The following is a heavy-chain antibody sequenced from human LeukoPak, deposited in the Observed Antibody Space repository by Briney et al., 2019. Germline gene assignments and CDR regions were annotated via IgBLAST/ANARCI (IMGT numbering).Heavy chain of an antibody. Sequence: GGSLRLSCAASGFSFRNYWMGWVRQAPGKGLEWVANTKPDGSAEYYADSVRGRFTASRDNANNLLYLQMNRLRAEDTAVYYCARDGGLHTIFDYWGQGTLLTVSS. CDR2: TKPDGSAE. V-gene: IGHV3-7*01. CDR1: GFSFRNYW. J-gene: IGHJ4*02. CDR3: ARDGGLHTIFDY. D-gene: IGHD2-15*01.